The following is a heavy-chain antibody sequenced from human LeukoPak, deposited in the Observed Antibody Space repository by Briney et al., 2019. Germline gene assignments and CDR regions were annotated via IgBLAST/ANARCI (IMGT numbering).Heavy chain of an antibody. CDR3: AKDRGVHYYGSERGLYNWFDP. J-gene: IGHJ5*02. Sequence: GGSLRLSCAASGFTFSSYAMNWVRQAPGKGLEWVSAVSGSGGSTYYADSVKGRFTISRDNSKNTLYLQMNSLRAEDTAVYYCAKDRGVHYYGSERGLYNWFDPWGQGTLVTVSS. D-gene: IGHD3-10*01. CDR1: GFTFSSYA. V-gene: IGHV3-23*01. CDR2: VSGSGGST.